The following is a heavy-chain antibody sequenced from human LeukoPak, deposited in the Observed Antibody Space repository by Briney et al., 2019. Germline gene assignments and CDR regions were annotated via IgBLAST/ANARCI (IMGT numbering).Heavy chain of an antibody. CDR1: GFTFSNYA. CDR3: ARDPNGDYVGAFDF. D-gene: IGHD4-17*01. CDR2: ISGSGGTT. J-gene: IGHJ3*01. V-gene: IGHV3-23*01. Sequence: GGSLRLSCAGSGFTFSNYAMTWVRQPPGKGLQWVSAISGSGGTTQYADSVRGRFTITRDKPKNTLYLQMNSMTADDTAAYYCARDPNGDYVGAFDFWGQGTTVTVS.